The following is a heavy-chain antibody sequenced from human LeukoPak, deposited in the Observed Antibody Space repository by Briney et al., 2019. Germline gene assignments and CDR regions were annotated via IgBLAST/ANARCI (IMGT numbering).Heavy chain of an antibody. CDR2: INHSGST. J-gene: IGHJ4*02. CDR1: GGSFSGYY. D-gene: IGHD2-15*01. Sequence: SETLSLTCAVYGGSFSGYYWSWIRQPPGKGLEWIGEINHSGSTNYNPSLKSRVAMSVDTSKNQFSLKLSSVTAADTAMYYCARGAKVSGGSSSFDYWGQGTLVTVSS. V-gene: IGHV4-34*01. CDR3: ARGAKVSGGSSSFDY.